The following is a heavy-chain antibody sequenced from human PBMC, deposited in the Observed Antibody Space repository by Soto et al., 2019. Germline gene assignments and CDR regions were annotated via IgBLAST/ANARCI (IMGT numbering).Heavy chain of an antibody. D-gene: IGHD6-13*01. V-gene: IGHV3-30*18. J-gene: IGHJ6*02. CDR3: AKGRGAAAGTRKVYYYYGMDV. CDR1: GFTFSSYG. Sequence: GGSLRLSCAASGFTFSSYGMHWVRQAPGKGLEWVAVISYDGSNKYYADSVKGRFTISRDNSKNTLYLQMNSLRAEDTAVYYCAKGRGAAAGTRKVYYYYGMDVWGQGTTVTVSS. CDR2: ISYDGSNK.